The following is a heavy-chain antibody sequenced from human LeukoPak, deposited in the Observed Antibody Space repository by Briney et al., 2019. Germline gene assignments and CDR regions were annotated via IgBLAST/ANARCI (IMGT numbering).Heavy chain of an antibody. J-gene: IGHJ4*02. Sequence: SETLSLTCTVSGYSISSGYYWAWIRQPPGKGLEWIGSIYHSGSTYNNPSLKSRATISVDTSKNQFSLKLSSVTAADTAVYYCARGGASDFWSGYSSPYFDYWGQGTLVTVSS. V-gene: IGHV4-38-2*02. D-gene: IGHD3-3*01. CDR3: ARGGASDFWSGYSSPYFDY. CDR1: GYSISSGYY. CDR2: IYHSGST.